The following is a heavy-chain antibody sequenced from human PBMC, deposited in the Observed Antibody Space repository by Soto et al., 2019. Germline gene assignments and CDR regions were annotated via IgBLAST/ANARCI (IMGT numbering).Heavy chain of an antibody. CDR2: IIPILGIA. D-gene: IGHD2-8*01. CDR3: AGMLRSWGKDY. J-gene: IGHJ4*02. V-gene: IGHV1-69*02. CDR1: GGTFSSYT. Sequence: QVQLVQSGAEVKKPGSSVKVSCKASGGTFSSYTISWVRQAPGQGLEWMGRIIPILGIANYAQKFQGRVTITADKPTSTAYSELTSLRSEDTAVYYCAGMLRSWGKDYWGQGTLVTVSS.